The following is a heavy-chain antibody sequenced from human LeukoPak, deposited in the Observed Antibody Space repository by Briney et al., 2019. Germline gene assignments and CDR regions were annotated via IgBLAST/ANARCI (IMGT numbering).Heavy chain of an antibody. CDR2: ISSSGSTI. CDR3: ARRYCSSTSCLLDY. CDR1: GFTFSSYE. Sequence: GGSLRLSCAASGFTFSSYEMNWVRQAPGKGLEWVSYISSSGSTIYYADSVKGRFTISRDNAKNSLFLQMNSLRAEDTAVYYCARRYCSSTSCLLDYWGQGTLVTVSS. J-gene: IGHJ4*02. V-gene: IGHV3-48*03. D-gene: IGHD2-2*01.